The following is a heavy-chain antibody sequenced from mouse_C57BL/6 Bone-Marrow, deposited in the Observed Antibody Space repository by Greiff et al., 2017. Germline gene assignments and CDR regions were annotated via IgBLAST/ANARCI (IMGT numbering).Heavy chain of an antibody. CDR3: ARPHYYGRGTAWFAY. CDR1: GFTFTDYY. D-gene: IGHD1-1*01. J-gene: IGHJ3*01. V-gene: IGHV7-3*01. Sequence: EVQLVESGGGLVQPGGSLSLSCAASGFTFTDYYMSWVRQPPGKALEWLGFIRNKANGYTTEYSASVKGRFTISRDNSQSILYLQMNALRAEDSATYYCARPHYYGRGTAWFAYWGQGTLVTVSA. CDR2: IRNKANGYTT.